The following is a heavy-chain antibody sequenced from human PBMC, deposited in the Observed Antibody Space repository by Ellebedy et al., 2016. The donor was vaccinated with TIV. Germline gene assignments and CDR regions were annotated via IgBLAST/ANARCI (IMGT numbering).Heavy chain of an antibody. J-gene: IGHJ4*02. V-gene: IGHV4-34*01. Sequence: GSLRLXXAVSGGSFSGYYWSWIRQPPGRGLEWIGAGDHRGATNYNPSLVSRVTISVDRSKNQISMEVKSVTAADTGVYFCARGRSQEYWSGQYDNGFDYWGQGSLVTVSS. D-gene: IGHD2-15*01. CDR2: GDHRGAT. CDR1: GGSFSGYY. CDR3: ARGRSQEYWSGQYDNGFDY.